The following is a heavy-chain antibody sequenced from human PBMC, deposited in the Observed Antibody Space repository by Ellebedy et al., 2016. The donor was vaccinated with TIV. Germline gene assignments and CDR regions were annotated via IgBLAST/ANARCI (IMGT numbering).Heavy chain of an antibody. D-gene: IGHD6-19*01. CDR1: GFTFNSYA. CDR3: AKGTQWLGRSCFDY. CDR2: ISGSGGNT. Sequence: GESLKISCAASGFTFNSYAMSWVRQAPGKGLEWVSAISGSGGNTYYADSVKGRFTISRDNSKNTLYLHTNSLRAEDTAVYHCAKGTQWLGRSCFDYWGQGTLVTVSS. J-gene: IGHJ4*02. V-gene: IGHV3-23*01.